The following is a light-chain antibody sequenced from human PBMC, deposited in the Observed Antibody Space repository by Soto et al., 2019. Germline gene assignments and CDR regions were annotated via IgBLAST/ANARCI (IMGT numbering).Light chain of an antibody. CDR2: GNS. CDR3: QSYDSSLSRV. CDR1: SLNIGAGYD. J-gene: IGLJ2*01. Sequence: QSVLTQPPSVSGPPGQRVTISCTGCSLNIGAGYDVHWYQQLPGTAPKLLSYGNSNRPSGVPDRFSGSKSGTSASLAITGLQAEDEADYYCQSYDSSLSRVFGGGTKLTVL. V-gene: IGLV1-40*01.